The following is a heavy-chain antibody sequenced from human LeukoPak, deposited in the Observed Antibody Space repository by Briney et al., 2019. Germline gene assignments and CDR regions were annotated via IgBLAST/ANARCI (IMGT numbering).Heavy chain of an antibody. Sequence: GGSLRLSCAASGFTVSSNYMSWVRQAPGKGLEWVSVIYSGASTYYADSVKGRFSISRDNSKNTLYLQMNSLRAEDTAVYYCAKLSEYSFDSRGQGTQVTVSS. D-gene: IGHD6-6*01. CDR2: IYSGAST. CDR3: AKLSEYSFDS. CDR1: GFTVSSNY. V-gene: IGHV3-53*01. J-gene: IGHJ4*02.